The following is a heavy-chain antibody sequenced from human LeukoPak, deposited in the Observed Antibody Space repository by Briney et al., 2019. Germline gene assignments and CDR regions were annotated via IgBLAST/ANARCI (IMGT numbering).Heavy chain of an antibody. CDR3: ATNILVRDIINWFDP. CDR1: GYTFTGYY. D-gene: IGHD3-10*01. V-gene: IGHV1-2*02. J-gene: IGHJ5*02. Sequence: GASVTVSCKASGYTFTGYYMHWVRQAPGQGLEWMGWINPNSGGTNYAQKFQGRVTMTRDTSISTAYMELSRLRSDDTAAYYCATNILVRDIINWFDPWGQGTLVTVSS. CDR2: INPNSGGT.